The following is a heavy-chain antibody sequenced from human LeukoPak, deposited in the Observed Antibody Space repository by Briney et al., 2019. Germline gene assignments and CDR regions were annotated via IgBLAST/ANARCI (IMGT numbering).Heavy chain of an antibody. D-gene: IGHD2-2*01. J-gene: IGHJ4*02. CDR1: GVSISSGDYY. Sequence: PSGTLSLTCTVSGVSISSGDYYWSWIRQPPGKGLEWIGYIYYSGSTYYNPSLKSRVTISVDTSKNQFSLKLSSVTAADTAVYYCARTYCSSTSCYEAYFDYWGQGTLVTVSS. CDR2: IYYSGST. V-gene: IGHV4-30-4*01. CDR3: ARTYCSSTSCYEAYFDY.